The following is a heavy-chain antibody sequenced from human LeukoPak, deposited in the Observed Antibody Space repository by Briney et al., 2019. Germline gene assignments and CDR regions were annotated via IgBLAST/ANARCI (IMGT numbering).Heavy chain of an antibody. D-gene: IGHD5-18*01. CDR2: INHSGST. V-gene: IGHV4-34*01. Sequence: PSETLSLTCAVYGGSFSGYYWSWIRQPPGKGLEWIGEINHSGSTNYNPFLKSRVTISVDTSKNQFSLKLSSVTAADTAVYYCARSGYSYMGAFDIWGQGTMVTVSS. J-gene: IGHJ3*02. CDR3: ARSGYSYMGAFDI. CDR1: GGSFSGYY.